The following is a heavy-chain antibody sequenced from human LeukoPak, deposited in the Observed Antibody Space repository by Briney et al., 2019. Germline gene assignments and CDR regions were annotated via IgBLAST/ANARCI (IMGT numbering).Heavy chain of an antibody. CDR2: ISGGGGST. J-gene: IGHJ4*02. CDR1: GFTFSSYA. Sequence: GGSLRLSCAASGFTFSSYAMSWVRQAPGKGLEWVSAISGGGGSTYYADSVKGRFTISRDNSKNTLYLHMNSLRAEDTAVYYCAKVTYGDYGVDYWGQGTLVTVSS. CDR3: AKVTYGDYGVDY. D-gene: IGHD4-17*01. V-gene: IGHV3-23*01.